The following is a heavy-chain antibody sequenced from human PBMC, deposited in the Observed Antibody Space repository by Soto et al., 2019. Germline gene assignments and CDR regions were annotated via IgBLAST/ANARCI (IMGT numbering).Heavy chain of an antibody. J-gene: IGHJ6*03. CDR2: ISAYNGNT. CDR3: ARVARSDKAHYYYYYYYMDV. CDR1: GGTFSSYA. Sequence: ASVKVSCKASGGTFSSYAISWVRQAPGQGLEWMGGISAYNGNTNYAQKLQGRVTMTTDTSTSTAYMELRSLRSDDTAVYYCARVARSDKAHYYYYYYYMDVWGKGTTVTVSS. V-gene: IGHV1-18*01. D-gene: IGHD6-6*01.